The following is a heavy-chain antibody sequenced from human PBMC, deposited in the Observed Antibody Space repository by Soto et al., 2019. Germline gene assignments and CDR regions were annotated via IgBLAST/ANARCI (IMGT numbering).Heavy chain of an antibody. J-gene: IGHJ6*02. V-gene: IGHV3-33*01. CDR3: ARDGTAAGTETGMDV. CDR2: IWYDGSNK. Sequence: QVQLVESGGGVVQPGRSLRLSCAASGFTFSSYGMHWVRQAPGKGLEWVAVIWYDGSNKYYADSVKGRFTISRDNSKNTLYLQMNSLRAEDTAVYNCARDGTAAGTETGMDVWGQGTTVTVSS. D-gene: IGHD6-13*01. CDR1: GFTFSSYG.